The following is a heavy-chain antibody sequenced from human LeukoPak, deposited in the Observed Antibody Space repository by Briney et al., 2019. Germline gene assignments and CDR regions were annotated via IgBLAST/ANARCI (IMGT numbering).Heavy chain of an antibody. Sequence: PGGSLRLSCTASGFTFSDPWMDWVRQAPGKGLEWVANIKEDGSEKYYVDSVKGRFTISRDNAKNSLYLQMNSLRAEDTAVYYCAKNSGWFRFDSWGQGTLVTVSS. CDR3: AKNSGWFRFDS. V-gene: IGHV3-7*03. J-gene: IGHJ4*02. D-gene: IGHD6-13*01. CDR1: GFTFSDPW. CDR2: IKEDGSEK.